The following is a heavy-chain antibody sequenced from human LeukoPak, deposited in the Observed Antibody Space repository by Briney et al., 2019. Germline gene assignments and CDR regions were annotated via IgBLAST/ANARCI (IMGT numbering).Heavy chain of an antibody. CDR3: ARVPVYNWNGGDFDY. Sequence: ASVKVSCKASGYTFTGYYMHWVRQAPGQGLEWMGWINPNSGGTNYAQKFQGRVTMTRDTSISTAYMELSRLRSDDTAVYYCARVPVYNWNGGDFDYWGQGTLVTVSS. J-gene: IGHJ4*02. D-gene: IGHD1-20*01. V-gene: IGHV1-2*02. CDR1: GYTFTGYY. CDR2: INPNSGGT.